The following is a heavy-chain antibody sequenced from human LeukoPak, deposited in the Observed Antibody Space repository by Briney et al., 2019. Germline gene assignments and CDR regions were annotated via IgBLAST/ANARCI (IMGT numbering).Heavy chain of an antibody. Sequence: SSDTLPLPCTVSGGSISSYYWSWTRQPPGKGLEWIGCIYTSGSTNYNPSLKSRVTMSVDTSKNQFSLKLSSVTAADTAVYYCARDRYDFWSGQYYYYMDVWGKGTTVTVSS. V-gene: IGHV4-4*07. CDR2: IYTSGST. CDR3: ARDRYDFWSGQYYYYMDV. D-gene: IGHD3-3*01. J-gene: IGHJ6*03. CDR1: GGSISSYY.